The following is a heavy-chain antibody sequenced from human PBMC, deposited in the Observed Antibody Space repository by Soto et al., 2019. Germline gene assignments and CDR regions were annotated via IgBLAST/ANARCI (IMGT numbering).Heavy chain of an antibody. CDR2: IIPIFGTA. D-gene: IGHD4-4*01. CDR1: GGTFSSYA. V-gene: IGHV1-69*12. CDR3: ARGPLQAREPNYYYGMDV. J-gene: IGHJ6*02. Sequence: QVQLVQSGAEVKKPGSSVKVSCKASGGTFSSYAISWVRQAPGQGLEWMGGIIPIFGTANYAQKFQGRVTITADESTSTDYMELSSLRSEDTAVYYCARGPLQAREPNYYYGMDVWGQGTTVTVSS.